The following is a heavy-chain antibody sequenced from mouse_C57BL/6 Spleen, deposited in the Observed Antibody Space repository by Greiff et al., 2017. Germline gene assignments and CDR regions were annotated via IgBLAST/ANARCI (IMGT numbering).Heavy chain of an antibody. CDR2: IDPSDSYT. CDR3: ARAANWLFAY. J-gene: IGHJ3*01. CDR1: GYTFTSYW. Sequence: QVQLQQPGAELVMPGASVKLSCKASGYTFTSYWMHWVKQRPGQGLEWIGEIDPSDSYTNYNQKFKVKSTLTVDKSSSTAYMQLSSLTSEDSAFYYWARAANWLFAYWGQGTLVTVSA. D-gene: IGHD4-1*01. V-gene: IGHV1-69*01.